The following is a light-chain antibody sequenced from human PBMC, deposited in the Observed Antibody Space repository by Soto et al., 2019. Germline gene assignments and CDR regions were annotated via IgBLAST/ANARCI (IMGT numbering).Light chain of an antibody. J-gene: IGLJ1*01. Sequence: ALTQPASLSGSPGQSITISCTGTSSDIGAYDYVSWFQQHPGKAPKLMIFEVSNRPSGVSNRFSASKSVNTASLTISGLQTEDEADYFCSSYTSSNTYVFGTGTKVTVL. V-gene: IGLV2-14*01. CDR2: EVS. CDR3: SSYTSSNTYV. CDR1: SSDIGAYDY.